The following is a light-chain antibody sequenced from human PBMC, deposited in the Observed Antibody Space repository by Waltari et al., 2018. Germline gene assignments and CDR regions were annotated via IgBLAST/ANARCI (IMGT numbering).Light chain of an antibody. J-gene: IGKJ4*01. V-gene: IGKV3-20*01. CDR2: CAS. CDR1: QSVSVSY. Sequence: IALTQSPGTPSLSPGESAHFSCRASQSVSVSYLAWYQQKPGQAPRLLIYCASSRATGIPDRFGGSGSGTDFTLTISRLEPEDFAVYYCQQYGSSPLTFGGGTKVEIK. CDR3: QQYGSSPLT.